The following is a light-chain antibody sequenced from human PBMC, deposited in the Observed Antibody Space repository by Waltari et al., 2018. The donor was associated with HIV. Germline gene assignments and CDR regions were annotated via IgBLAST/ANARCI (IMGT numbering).Light chain of an antibody. CDR3: SSYTSSTTWV. V-gene: IGLV2-14*01. Sequence: QSALTQPASVSGSPGQSVTISCTGTNSDVGGYNYVSWYQHHPGKAPKLMIFEVSHRPSVVSNRFSGSKSGNTASLTISGLQAEDEADYYCSSYTSSTTWVFGGGTRVTVL. J-gene: IGLJ3*02. CDR2: EVS. CDR1: NSDVGGYNY.